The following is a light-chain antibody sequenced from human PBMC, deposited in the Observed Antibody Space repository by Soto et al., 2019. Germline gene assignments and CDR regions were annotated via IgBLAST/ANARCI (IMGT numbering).Light chain of an antibody. CDR1: QSVTNTY. Sequence: EIVLAQSPGTLSLSPGERATLSCRASQSVTNTYLAWYQQRSGQAPRLLVYATSTRAVGVPDRFTGSGTGTDYTLTISGLEPEDFAVYYCQQYGSSPYTFGQGTKLEIK. CDR3: QQYGSSPYT. V-gene: IGKV3-20*01. J-gene: IGKJ2*01. CDR2: ATS.